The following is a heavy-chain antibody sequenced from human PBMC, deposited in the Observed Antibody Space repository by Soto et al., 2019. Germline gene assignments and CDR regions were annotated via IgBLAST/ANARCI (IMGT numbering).Heavy chain of an antibody. CDR3: AKTTYYAPIDY. Sequence: GGSRRHSCAASGFTFSSYGMHWVRQAPGEGLEWVAVISYDGSNKYYADSVKGRFTISRDNSKNTPYLQMNSLSAEDTAVSYCAKTTYYAPIDYWGQGT. J-gene: IGHJ4*02. CDR1: GFTFSSYG. V-gene: IGHV3-30*18. CDR2: ISYDGSNK. D-gene: IGHD1-26*01.